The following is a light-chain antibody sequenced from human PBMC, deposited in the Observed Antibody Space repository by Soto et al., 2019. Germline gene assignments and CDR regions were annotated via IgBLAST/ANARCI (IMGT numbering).Light chain of an antibody. CDR1: QSVSSSY. V-gene: IGKV3-20*01. CDR3: QQYGSSPCT. Sequence: EIALTQSPGTLSLSPGERATLSCRASQSVSSSYLAWYQQKPGQAPRLLIYGASSRATGIPDRFSGSVSGTDFTLTISRLEPEDFAVYYCQQYGSSPCTFGQGTKLEIK. J-gene: IGKJ2*02. CDR2: GAS.